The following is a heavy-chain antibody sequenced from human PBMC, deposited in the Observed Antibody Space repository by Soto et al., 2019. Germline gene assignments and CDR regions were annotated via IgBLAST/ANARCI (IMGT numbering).Heavy chain of an antibody. V-gene: IGHV3-7*01. CDR2: IKQDGSEK. D-gene: IGHD1-26*01. J-gene: IGHJ4*02. Sequence: EVQLVESGGGLVQPGGSLRLSCAASRFTFSSYWMSWVRQAPGKGLEWVANIKQDGSEKYYVDSVKGRFTISRDNPKKSMYRKMNSLRADDTAVYYCERDPRSLLPDYWGQGTLVTVSS. CDR3: ERDPRSLLPDY. CDR1: RFTFSSYW.